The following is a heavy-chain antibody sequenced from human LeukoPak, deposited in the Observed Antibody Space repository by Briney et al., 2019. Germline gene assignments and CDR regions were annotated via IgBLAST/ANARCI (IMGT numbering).Heavy chain of an antibody. CDR2: IYYSGNT. Sequence: SEILSLTCTVSGGSISSGDYYWSWIRQPPGRGLEFIGYIYYSGNTYYNPSLKSRVTISVDTSKNQFSLKLSSVTAADTAVYYCASRPESEAYFDYWGQGTLVTVSS. J-gene: IGHJ4*02. CDR3: ASRPESEAYFDY. CDR1: GGSISSGDYY. V-gene: IGHV4-30-4*01.